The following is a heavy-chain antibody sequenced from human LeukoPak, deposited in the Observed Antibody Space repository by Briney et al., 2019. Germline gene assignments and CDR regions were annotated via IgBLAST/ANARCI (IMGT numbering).Heavy chain of an antibody. CDR2: INHSGST. J-gene: IGHJ4*02. V-gene: IGHV4-34*01. CDR3: ARGGFYCGGDCYVDY. D-gene: IGHD2-21*02. CDR1: GGSFSPYY. Sequence: SETLSLTCAVYGGSFSPYYWSWIRQPPGKGLEWIGEINHSGSTNYNPSLKSRVTISVDTSKNQFSLRLSSVTAPHTAVYYCARGGFYCGGDCYVDYWGQGTLVTVSS.